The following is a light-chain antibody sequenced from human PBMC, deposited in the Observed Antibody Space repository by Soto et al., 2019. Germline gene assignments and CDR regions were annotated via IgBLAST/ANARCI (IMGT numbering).Light chain of an antibody. V-gene: IGKV3-20*01. CDR2: GAS. CDR1: QSVSRSY. Sequence: EIVLTQSPGTLSLSPMDIATLSCRASQSVSRSYLGWYQQKPGQAPRLLMYGASIRAAGVPDRFSGSGSGTEFTLTISRLEPEDFTVYYCHHYETFGQGTKV. J-gene: IGKJ1*01. CDR3: HHYET.